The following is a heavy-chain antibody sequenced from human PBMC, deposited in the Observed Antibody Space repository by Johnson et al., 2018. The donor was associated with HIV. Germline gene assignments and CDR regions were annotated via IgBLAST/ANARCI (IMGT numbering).Heavy chain of an antibody. CDR2: ISGSGGST. V-gene: IGHV3-23*04. CDR1: GFTFSSYA. J-gene: IGHJ3*02. D-gene: IGHD3-16*02. CDR3: AKDRPGYDYVWGSYRYSDAFDI. Sequence: EVQLVESGGGLVQPGGSRRLSCAASGFTFSSYAMSWVRQAPGKGLEWVSAISGSGGSTYYADSVKGRFTISSDNSKNTLYLQMNSLRAEDTAVYYCAKDRPGYDYVWGSYRYSDAFDIWGQGTMVTVSS.